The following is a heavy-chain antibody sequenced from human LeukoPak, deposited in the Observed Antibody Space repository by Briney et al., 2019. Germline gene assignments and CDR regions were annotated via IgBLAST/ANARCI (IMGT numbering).Heavy chain of an antibody. CDR3: ARGERGRFPYPKDYYYMDV. V-gene: IGHV4-39*01. CDR2: IHYTGST. CDR1: GGSITSSSHF. J-gene: IGHJ6*03. Sequence: SETLSLTCTVSGGSITSSSHFWAWIRQPPGQGLEWIASIHYTGSTFYSPSLQSRVTISVDTSKNQFSLNLRSVTATDTAVYYCARGERGRFPYPKDYYYMDVWGKGTTVTVSS. D-gene: IGHD3-16*01.